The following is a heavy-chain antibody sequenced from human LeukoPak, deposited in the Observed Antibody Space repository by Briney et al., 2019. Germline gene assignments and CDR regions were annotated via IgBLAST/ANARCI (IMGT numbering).Heavy chain of an antibody. CDR3: ASGVKSSNWYPSWFDP. D-gene: IGHD6-13*01. CDR1: GYTFTSYD. CDR2: MNPNSGNT. Sequence: ASVKVSCKASGYTFTSYDINWVRQATGQGLEWMGWMNPNSGNTGYAQKFQGRVTMTRNTSISTAYMELSSLRSEDTAVYYCASGVKSSNWYPSWFDPWGQGTLVTVSS. J-gene: IGHJ5*02. V-gene: IGHV1-8*01.